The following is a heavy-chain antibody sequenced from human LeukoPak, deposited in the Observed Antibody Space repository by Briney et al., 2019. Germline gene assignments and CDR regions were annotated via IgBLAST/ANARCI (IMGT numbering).Heavy chain of an antibody. Sequence: SETLSLTCTVSGGSISSYYWSWIRQPPGKGLEWIGYIYYSGSTNYNPSLKSRVTISVDTSKNQFSLKLSSVTAADTAVYYCARDYGDYAGGGGFDPWAREPWSPSPQ. D-gene: IGHD4-17*01. V-gene: IGHV4-59*01. CDR2: IYYSGST. J-gene: IGHJ5*02. CDR1: GGSISSYY. CDR3: ARDYGDYAGGGGFDP.